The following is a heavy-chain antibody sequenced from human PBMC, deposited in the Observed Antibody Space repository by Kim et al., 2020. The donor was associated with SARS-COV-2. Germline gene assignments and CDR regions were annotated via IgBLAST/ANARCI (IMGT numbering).Heavy chain of an antibody. CDR2: ITHSGST. J-gene: IGHJ6*02. CDR1: GGSFSGHS. CDR3: TRGRVGVVPAPVLGLGPYYDYFTLDV. D-gene: IGHD2-2*02. Sequence: SETLSLTCAVYGGSFSGHSWTWIRQPPGKGLEWIGEITHSGSTKYNPSLKSRLTISIDMSKNQFSLKLTSVTAADTGLYYCTRGRVGVVPAPVLGLGPYYDYFTLDVRGHGTTVIVSS. V-gene: IGHV4-34*01.